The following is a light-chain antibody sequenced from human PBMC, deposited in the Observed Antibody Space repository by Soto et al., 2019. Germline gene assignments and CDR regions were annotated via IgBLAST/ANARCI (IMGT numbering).Light chain of an antibody. CDR3: QSYENSRTGFYV. CDR2: GNT. V-gene: IGLV1-40*01. Sequence: QAVVTQPPSVSGAPGQRVTISCTGSSSDIGAGFDVHWYHHLPGTAPKLLIYGNTNRPSGVPGRFSGSKSGTSASLVITGLQAEDEADYYCQSYENSRTGFYVFGTGTKVTVL. J-gene: IGLJ1*01. CDR1: SSDIGAGFD.